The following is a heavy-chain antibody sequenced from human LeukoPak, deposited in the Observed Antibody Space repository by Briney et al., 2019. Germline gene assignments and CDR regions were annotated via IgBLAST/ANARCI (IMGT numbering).Heavy chain of an antibody. CDR2: ISSSGSTI. D-gene: IGHD2-15*01. J-gene: IGHJ6*03. Sequence: PGGSLRLSCAASGFTFSSYEMNWVRQAPGKGLEWVSYISSSGSTIYYADSVKGRFTISRDNAKNSLYLQMNSLRAEDTAVYYCARDQEVVRWDFYYYYMDVWGKGTTVTVSS. CDR3: ARDQEVVRWDFYYYYMDV. CDR1: GFTFSSYE. V-gene: IGHV3-48*03.